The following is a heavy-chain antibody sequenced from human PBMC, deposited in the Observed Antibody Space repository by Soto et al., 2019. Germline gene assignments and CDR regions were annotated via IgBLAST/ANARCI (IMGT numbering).Heavy chain of an antibody. J-gene: IGHJ4*01. Sequence: ASMKPSCKASGYTFTRYGIRWVRQAPGQGLQWKGWNRANNGNTNYAQKIQGRVTMTTETSTSTAYMELRSLRSDDTAVYYCARGSPHPHIAAAVNFDYWGQGILVTV. V-gene: IGHV1-18*01. CDR1: GYTFTRYG. CDR3: ARGSPHPHIAAAVNFDY. CDR2: NRANNGNT. D-gene: IGHD6-13*01.